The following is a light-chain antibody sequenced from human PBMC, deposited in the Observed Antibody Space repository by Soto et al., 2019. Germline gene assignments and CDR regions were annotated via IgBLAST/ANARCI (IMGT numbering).Light chain of an antibody. V-gene: IGKV1D-12*01. CDR2: AAS. CDR3: QQVNNFPVT. CDR1: QDISRW. J-gene: IGKJ5*01. Sequence: DIQMTQSPSSMSASVGDTVTITCRASQDISRWLAWYQLKPGQAPKFLIYAASNLQNGDPSRFSGSGSATDFTLTITNLQPEDFATYYCQQVNNFPVTFVQGTRLENK.